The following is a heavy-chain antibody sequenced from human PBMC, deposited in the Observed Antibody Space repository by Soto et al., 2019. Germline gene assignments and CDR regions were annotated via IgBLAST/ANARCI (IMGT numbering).Heavy chain of an antibody. V-gene: IGHV4-30-4*01. J-gene: IGHJ4*02. CDR3: ARLGHALDY. Sequence: QVQLQESGPGLVKPSQTLSLNCTVSGGSVISGDYYWNWIRQPPGEGLEWIVYIYYSGNTYYNSTLKSRVLISTDTSKNQFSLNLTSVTVADTAVYFCARLGHALDYWGQGTLVTVSS. CDR1: GGSVISGDYY. CDR2: IYYSGNT.